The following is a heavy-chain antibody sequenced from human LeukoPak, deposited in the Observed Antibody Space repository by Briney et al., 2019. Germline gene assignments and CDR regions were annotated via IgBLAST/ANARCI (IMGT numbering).Heavy chain of an antibody. J-gene: IGHJ4*02. V-gene: IGHV3-23*01. CDR2: FKTNSGQV. D-gene: IGHD4-11*01. CDR1: GFTFSDYA. CDR3: ARSVPDYTRFDY. Sequence: GGSLRLSCVASGFTFSDYAMNWVRQAPGKGLEWVSTFKTNSGQVYYAESVRGRFTISRDNSKNTVYLQMSSLRAEDTALYYCARSVPDYTRFDYWGQGALVTVSP.